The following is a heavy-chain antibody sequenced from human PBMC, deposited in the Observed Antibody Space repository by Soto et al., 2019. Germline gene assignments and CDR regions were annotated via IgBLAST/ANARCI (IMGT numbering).Heavy chain of an antibody. CDR2: ISYDGSNK. CDR1: GFTFSSYA. V-gene: IGHV3-30*04. Sequence: GGSLRLSCAASGFTFSSYAMHWVRQAPGKGLEWVAVISYDGSNKYYADSVKGRFTVSRDNSKNTLYLQMNSLRAEDTAVYYCARVGGGNKDYYGMDVWGQGTTVTVSS. D-gene: IGHD3-16*01. J-gene: IGHJ6*02. CDR3: ARVGGGNKDYYGMDV.